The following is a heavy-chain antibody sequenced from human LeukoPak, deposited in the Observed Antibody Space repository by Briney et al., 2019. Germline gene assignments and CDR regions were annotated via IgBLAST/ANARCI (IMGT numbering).Heavy chain of an antibody. J-gene: IGHJ4*02. CDR3: TKDLTGPLDY. CDR1: GFTFDDYA. V-gene: IGHV3-9*01. Sequence: PGGSLRLSCAASGFTFDDYAMHWVRQAPGRGLEWVSGMNWNGGITGYADSVKGRFTNSRDNTKNTLYLQMSSLRADDTAVYYCTKDLTGPLDYWGQGTLVTVSS. D-gene: IGHD3-9*01. CDR2: MNWNGGIT.